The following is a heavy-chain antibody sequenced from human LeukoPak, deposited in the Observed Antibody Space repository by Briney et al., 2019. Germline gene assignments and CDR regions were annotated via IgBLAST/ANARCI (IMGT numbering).Heavy chain of an antibody. V-gene: IGHV4-59*08. J-gene: IGHJ4*02. CDR1: GGSMSSYY. CDR2: IYYSGST. CDR3: ARRSYSHGYSDYFDY. D-gene: IGHD5-18*01. Sequence: SETLSLTCTVSGGSMSSYYWSWIRQPPGKGLEWIGYIYYSGSTNYNPSLKSRVTISIDTSKNQFSLKLSSVTAADTAVYYCARRSYSHGYSDYFDYWGQGTLVTVSS.